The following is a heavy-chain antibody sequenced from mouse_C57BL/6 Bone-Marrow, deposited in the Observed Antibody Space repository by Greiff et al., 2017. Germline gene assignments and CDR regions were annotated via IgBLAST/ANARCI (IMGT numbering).Heavy chain of an antibody. J-gene: IGHJ3*01. CDR1: GYTFTSYW. D-gene: IGHD1-1*01. CDR3: ARSGYYGSSYSWCAY. Sequence: VQLQQPGAELVKPGASVKMSCTASGYTFTSYWITWVKQRPGQGLEWIGDIYPTSGRTNYNAKFKSKAILTVDNASSTAYMQLSSLTSEDSAVYYCARSGYYGSSYSWCAYWGQGTLVTVSA. V-gene: IGHV1-55*01. CDR2: IYPTSGRT.